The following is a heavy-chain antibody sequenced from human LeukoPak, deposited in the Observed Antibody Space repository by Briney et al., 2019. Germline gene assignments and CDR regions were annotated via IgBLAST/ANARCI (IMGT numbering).Heavy chain of an antibody. CDR3: ATDPWDYDSSGYEFDY. D-gene: IGHD3-22*01. Sequence: ASVKVSCKVSGYTLTELSMHWVRQAPGKGLEWMGGFDPEDGVTIYAQKFQGRVTMTEDTSTDTAYMELSSLRSEDTAVYYCATDPWDYDSSGYEFDYWGQGTLVTVSS. J-gene: IGHJ4*02. CDR2: FDPEDGVT. V-gene: IGHV1-24*01. CDR1: GYTLTELS.